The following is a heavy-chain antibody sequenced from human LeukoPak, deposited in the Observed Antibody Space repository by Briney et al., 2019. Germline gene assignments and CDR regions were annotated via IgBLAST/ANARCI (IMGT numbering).Heavy chain of an antibody. CDR1: GFTFSSYA. J-gene: IGHJ4*02. V-gene: IGHV3-23*01. CDR3: AKSEAVAGPFDY. Sequence: GGSLRLSCAASGFTFSSYAMSWVRQAPGKGLEWVSAISGSGGSTYYAGSVKGRFSISRDNSKNTLYLQMNSLRAEDTAVYYCAKSEAVAGPFDYWGQGTLVTVSS. D-gene: IGHD6-19*01. CDR2: ISGSGGST.